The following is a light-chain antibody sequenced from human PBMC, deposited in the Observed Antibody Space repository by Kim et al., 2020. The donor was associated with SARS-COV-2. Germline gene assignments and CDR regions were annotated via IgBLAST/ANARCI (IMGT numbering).Light chain of an antibody. CDR3: SSYAGSNNGV. V-gene: IGLV2-8*01. CDR2: DVT. J-gene: IGLJ2*01. Sequence: GQSVTISCTGSSMDIASYDYVSWYQQYPGKAPKLIIYDVTKRPSGVPDRFSGSKSANTASLTVSGLQAEDEADYYCSSYAGSNNGVFGGGTQLTVL. CDR1: SMDIASYDY.